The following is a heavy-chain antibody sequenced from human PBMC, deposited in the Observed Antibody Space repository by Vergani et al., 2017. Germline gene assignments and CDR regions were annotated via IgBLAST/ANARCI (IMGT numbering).Heavy chain of an antibody. V-gene: IGHV4-61*02. CDR2: IYVSGIT. CDR3: ARDKKQLRPRAFDL. CDR1: GASINNDFYY. Sequence: QVQLQESGPGLVKPSQNLSLTCAVSGASINNDFYYWHWIRQPAGKGLEWIGRIYVSGITDYNSSLQSRVSMSVDTSKDQFSLTLTSVTAADTAVYYCARDKKQLRPRAFDLWVQGTMVTVSS. J-gene: IGHJ3*01. D-gene: IGHD4-23*01.